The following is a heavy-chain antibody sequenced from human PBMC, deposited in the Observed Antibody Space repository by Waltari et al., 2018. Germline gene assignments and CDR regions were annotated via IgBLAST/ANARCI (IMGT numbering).Heavy chain of an antibody. CDR2: IRYDGNNK. CDR3: VKDGDFFVSGYDAFDV. D-gene: IGHD4-17*01. CDR1: GFNFSNFG. Sequence: VQLEEFGGGVVPPGGSVTLSCAASGFNFSNFGMHWVRQAPGKGLEWLTFIRYDGNNKYHADSVKGRFIISRDNSKNTLYLQINSLRADDTATYYCVKDGDFFVSGYDAFDVWGQGTMVTVSS. V-gene: IGHV3-30*02. J-gene: IGHJ3*01.